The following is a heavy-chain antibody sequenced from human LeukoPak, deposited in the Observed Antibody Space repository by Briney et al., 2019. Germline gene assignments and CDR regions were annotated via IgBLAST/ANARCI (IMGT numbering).Heavy chain of an antibody. CDR2: ILPIFGTA. CDR1: GGTFSSYA. CDR3: ARALGIAVAGGYFQH. V-gene: IGHV1-69*13. J-gene: IGHJ1*01. D-gene: IGHD6-19*01. Sequence: SVKVSCKASGGTFSSYAISWVRQAPGQGLEWMGGILPIFGTANYAQKFQGRVTITADESTSTAYMEPSSLRSEDTAVYYCARALGIAVAGGYFQHWGQGTLVTVSS.